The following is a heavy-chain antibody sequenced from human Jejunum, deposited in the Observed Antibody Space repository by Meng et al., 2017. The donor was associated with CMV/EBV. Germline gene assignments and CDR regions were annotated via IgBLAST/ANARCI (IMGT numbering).Heavy chain of an antibody. CDR2: ISGSGAST. D-gene: IGHD4/OR15-4a*01. CDR3: AKDWCGVVPDAFDI. CDR1: EFPFRNYW. J-gene: IGHJ3*02. V-gene: IGHV3-23*01. Sequence: EFPFRNYWMSWVRQAPGKGLEWVSTISGSGASTYYVDSVKGRFTVSRDNSENTLYLQMNSLTAEDTALYYCAKDWCGVVPDAFDIWGQGTMVTVSS.